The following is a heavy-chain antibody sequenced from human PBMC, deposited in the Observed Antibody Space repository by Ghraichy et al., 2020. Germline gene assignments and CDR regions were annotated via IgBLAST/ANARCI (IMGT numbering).Heavy chain of an antibody. V-gene: IGHV3-23*01. CDR2: ISGSGGST. CDR1: GFTFSSYA. CDR3: AKDFAYYYGSGSVNWFDP. D-gene: IGHD3-10*01. Sequence: GGSLRLSCAASGFTFSSYAMSWVRQAPGKGLEWVSAISGSGGSTYYADSVEGRFTISRDNSKNTLYLQMNSLRAEDTAVYYCAKDFAYYYGSGSVNWFDPWGQGTLVTVSS. J-gene: IGHJ5*02.